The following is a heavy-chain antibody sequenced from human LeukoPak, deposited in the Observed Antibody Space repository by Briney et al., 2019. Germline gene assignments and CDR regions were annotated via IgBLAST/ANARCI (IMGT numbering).Heavy chain of an antibody. V-gene: IGHV3-21*01. J-gene: IGHJ4*02. D-gene: IGHD3-3*01. CDR1: GFTFRSYS. Sequence: GGSLRLSCAASGFTFRSYSMNWVRQAPGKGLEWVSSISSSSSYIYYADSVKGRFTISRDNAKNSLYLQMNSLRAEDTAVYYCARGTIFGVVITLFDYWGQGTLVTVSS. CDR3: ARGTIFGVVITLFDY. CDR2: ISSSSSYI.